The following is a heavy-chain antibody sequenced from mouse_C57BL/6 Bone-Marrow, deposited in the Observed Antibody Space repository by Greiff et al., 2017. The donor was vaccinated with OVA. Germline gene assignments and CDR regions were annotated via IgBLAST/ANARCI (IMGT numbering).Heavy chain of an antibody. D-gene: IGHD1-1*01. CDR3: AAITTVRRGTFDY. CDR1: GYTFTSYW. J-gene: IGHJ2*01. V-gene: IGHV1-50*01. Sequence: VKLQQPGAELVKPGASVKLSCKASGYTFTSYWMQWVKQRPGQGLEWIGEIDPSDSYTNYNQKFKGKATLTVDTSSSTAYMQLSSLTSEDSAVYYCAAITTVRRGTFDYWGQGTTLTVSS. CDR2: IDPSDSYT.